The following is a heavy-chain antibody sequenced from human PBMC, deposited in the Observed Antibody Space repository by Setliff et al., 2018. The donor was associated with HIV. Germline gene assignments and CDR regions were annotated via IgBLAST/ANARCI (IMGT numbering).Heavy chain of an antibody. J-gene: IGHJ4*02. D-gene: IGHD4-17*01. CDR3: AKGAGFYGDYTFDH. CDR2: TYYTGST. V-gene: IGHV4-59*11. Sequence: SETLSLTCTVSGGSISSHYWTWIRQPPGKGLEWIGYTYYTGSTHYNPSLNSPVAIFLDTSKNQFSLRLTSVTAADTAVYYCAKGAGFYGDYTFDHWGQGRQVTVSS. CDR1: GGSISSHY.